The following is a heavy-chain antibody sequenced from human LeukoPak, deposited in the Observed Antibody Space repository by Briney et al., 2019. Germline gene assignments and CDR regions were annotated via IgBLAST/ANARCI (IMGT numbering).Heavy chain of an antibody. CDR2: INPNSGGT. Sequence: ASVKVSCKASGYTFTGYYMHWVRQAPGQGLEWMGWINPNSGGTNYAQKFQGRVTMTRDTSISTAYMELSRLRSDDTAVYYCARDAGSSSWYPTSPAYCYGMDVWGQGTTVTVSS. D-gene: IGHD6-13*01. CDR1: GYTFTGYY. V-gene: IGHV1-2*02. J-gene: IGHJ6*02. CDR3: ARDAGSSSWYPTSPAYCYGMDV.